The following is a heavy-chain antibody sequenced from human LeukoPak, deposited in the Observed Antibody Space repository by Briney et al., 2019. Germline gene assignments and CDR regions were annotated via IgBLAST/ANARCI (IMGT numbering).Heavy chain of an antibody. CDR2: ISYDGSNK. D-gene: IGHD4-17*01. V-gene: IGHV3-30*18. CDR3: AKSGHVDYGDYWYAFDI. CDR1: GFTFSSYG. Sequence: GGSLRLSCAASGFTFSSYGMHWVRQAPGKGLEWVAVISYDGSNKYYADSVKGRFTISRDNSKNTLYLQMNSLRAEDTAVYYCAKSGHVDYGDYWYAFDIWGQGTMVTVSS. J-gene: IGHJ3*02.